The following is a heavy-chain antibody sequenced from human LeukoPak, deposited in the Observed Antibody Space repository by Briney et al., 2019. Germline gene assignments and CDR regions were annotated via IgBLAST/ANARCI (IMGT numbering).Heavy chain of an antibody. D-gene: IGHD3-22*01. CDR3: AREWYDSSGYYREYYFDY. Sequence: VASVKVSCKASGGTFSSYTISWVRQAPGQGLEWMGRIIPIFGTANYAQKFQGRVTITTDKSTSTAYMELSSLRSEDTAVYYCAREWYDSSGYYREYYFDYWGQGTLVTVSS. CDR2: IIPIFGTA. V-gene: IGHV1-69*08. CDR1: GGTFSSYT. J-gene: IGHJ4*02.